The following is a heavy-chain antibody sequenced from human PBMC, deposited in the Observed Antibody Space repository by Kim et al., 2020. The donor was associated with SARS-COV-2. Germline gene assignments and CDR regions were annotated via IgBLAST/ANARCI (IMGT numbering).Heavy chain of an antibody. J-gene: IGHJ1*01. CDR3: AKGPYSSSWYFFQH. V-gene: IGHV3-23*01. Sequence: GGSLRLSCAASAFTFSSYAMSWVRQAPGKGLEWVSAISGSGGSTYYADSVKGRFTISRDNSKNTLYLQMNSLRAEDTAVYYCAKGPYSSSWYFFQHWGQGTLVTVSS. CDR2: ISGSGGST. D-gene: IGHD6-13*01. CDR1: AFTFSSYA.